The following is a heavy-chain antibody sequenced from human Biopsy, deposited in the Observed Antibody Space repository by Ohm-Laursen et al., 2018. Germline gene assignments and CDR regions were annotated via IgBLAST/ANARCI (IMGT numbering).Heavy chain of an antibody. V-gene: IGHV4-59*01. CDR2: LYNTGGT. D-gene: IGHD6-25*01. CDR1: GGSISSYQ. J-gene: IGHJ4*02. CDR3: AREAAIIDPRTRAFDY. Sequence: SETRSLTCAVSGGSISSYQWTWIRQPPGKGLEWIGYLYNTGGTNYNPSLKSRVTISVDTSKNQFSLKLRSVTAADTAVYYCAREAAIIDPRTRAFDYWGQGTLVTVSS.